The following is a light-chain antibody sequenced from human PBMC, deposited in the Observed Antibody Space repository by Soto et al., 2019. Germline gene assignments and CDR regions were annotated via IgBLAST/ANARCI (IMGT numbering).Light chain of an antibody. Sequence: QSALTQPPSASGSPGQSVTISCTGTSGDVGGHNFVSWYQFHPGKAPKLIIYEVSKRPSGVPNRFSGSKSDNTASLTASGLQAEDEADYFCSSYAGTNKVFGGGTKVTVL. CDR3: SSYAGTNKV. CDR2: EVS. V-gene: IGLV2-8*01. J-gene: IGLJ3*02. CDR1: SGDVGGHNF.